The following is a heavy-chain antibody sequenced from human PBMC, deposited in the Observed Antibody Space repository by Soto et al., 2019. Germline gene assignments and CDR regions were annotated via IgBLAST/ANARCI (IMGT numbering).Heavy chain of an antibody. J-gene: IGHJ6*03. CDR3: ARSYPPYYYYMDV. CDR1: GCSISSYY. V-gene: IGHV4-59*01. Sequence: SETLSLTCTVSGCSISSYYWSWIRQPPGKGLEWIGYIYYSGSTNYNPSLKSRITISVDTSKNQFSLKLSSVTAADAAVDYCARSYPPYYYYMDVWGKGTTVTVSS. CDR2: IYYSGST.